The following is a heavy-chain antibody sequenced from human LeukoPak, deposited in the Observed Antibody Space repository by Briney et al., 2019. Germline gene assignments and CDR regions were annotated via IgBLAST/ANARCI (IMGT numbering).Heavy chain of an antibody. J-gene: IGHJ4*02. CDR2: ISGYNGNT. D-gene: IGHD1-1*01. Sequence: GASVKVSCKTSGYIFTNYGISWVRQAPGQGLERMGWISGYNGNTNYIQKFRGRVAMTADTSTSTVYMELRSLRSDDTAVYYCARDIATVQHQDWGQGTLVTVSS. V-gene: IGHV1-18*01. CDR3: ARDIATVQHQD. CDR1: GYIFTNYG.